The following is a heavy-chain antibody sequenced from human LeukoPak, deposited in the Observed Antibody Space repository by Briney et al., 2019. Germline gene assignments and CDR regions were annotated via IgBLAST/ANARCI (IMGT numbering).Heavy chain of an antibody. D-gene: IGHD1-26*01. CDR1: GGSISSGSYY. CDR2: IYTSGST. V-gene: IGHV4-61*02. CDR3: ARGFSWELLQWFDP. J-gene: IGHJ5*02. Sequence: SQTLSLTCTVSGGSISSGSYYWSWIRQPAGKGLEWIGRIYTSGSTNYNPSLKSRVTISVDTSKNQFSLKLSSVTAADTAVYYCARGFSWELLQWFDPWGQGTLVTVSS.